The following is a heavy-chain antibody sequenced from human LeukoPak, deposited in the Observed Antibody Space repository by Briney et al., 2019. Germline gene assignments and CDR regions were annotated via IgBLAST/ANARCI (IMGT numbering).Heavy chain of an antibody. Sequence: GASVKVSCKASGYTFTGYYMHWVRQAPGQGLEWMGWINPNSGGTNYAQKFQGRVTMTRDTSISTAYMELSRLRSDDTAVYYCARNLGELSFPGVDYWGQGTLVTVSS. D-gene: IGHD3-16*02. CDR1: GYTFTGYY. CDR3: ARNLGELSFPGVDY. J-gene: IGHJ4*02. CDR2: INPNSGGT. V-gene: IGHV1-2*02.